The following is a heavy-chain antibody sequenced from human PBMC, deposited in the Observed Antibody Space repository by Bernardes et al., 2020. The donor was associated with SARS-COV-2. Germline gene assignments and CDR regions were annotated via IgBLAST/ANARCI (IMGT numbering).Heavy chain of an antibody. CDR2: ISAYNGNT. J-gene: IGHJ6*02. CDR3: ARDQGVVGLQLWEYYYYYYGMDV. V-gene: IGHV1-18*01. CDR1: GYTFTSYG. D-gene: IGHD5-18*01. Sequence: ASVKVSCKASGYTFTSYGISWVRQAPGQGLEWMGWISAYNGNTNYAQKLQGRVTMTTDTSTSTAYMELRSLRSDDTAVYYCARDQGVVGLQLWEYYYYYYGMDVWGQGTTVTVSS.